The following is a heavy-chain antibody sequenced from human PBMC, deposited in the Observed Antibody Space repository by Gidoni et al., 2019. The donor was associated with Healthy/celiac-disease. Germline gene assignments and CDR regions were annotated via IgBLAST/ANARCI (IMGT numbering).Heavy chain of an antibody. CDR1: GYTFTSYD. Sequence: QVQLVQSGAEVKKPGASVKVSCKASGYTFTSYDLNWVRQATGQGLEWMGWMNPNSGNTGYAQKFQGRVTMTRNTSISTAYMELSSLRSEDTAVYYCARGGGLPTYYYYYYYMDVWGKGTTVTVSS. D-gene: IGHD2-15*01. J-gene: IGHJ6*03. CDR2: MNPNSGNT. CDR3: ARGGGLPTYYYYYYYMDV. V-gene: IGHV1-8*01.